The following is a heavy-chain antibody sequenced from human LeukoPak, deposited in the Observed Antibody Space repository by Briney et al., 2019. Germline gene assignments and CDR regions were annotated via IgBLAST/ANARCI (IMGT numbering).Heavy chain of an antibody. CDR1: GGSFSGYY. Sequence: SETLSLTCAVYGGSFSGYYWSWIRQPPGKGLEWIGEINHSGSTNYNPSLKSRVTISVDTSKNQFSLKLSSVTAADTAVYYCATPDSHNWFDPWGQGTLVTVSS. CDR3: ATPDSHNWFDP. V-gene: IGHV4-34*01. D-gene: IGHD5-18*01. J-gene: IGHJ5*02. CDR2: INHSGST.